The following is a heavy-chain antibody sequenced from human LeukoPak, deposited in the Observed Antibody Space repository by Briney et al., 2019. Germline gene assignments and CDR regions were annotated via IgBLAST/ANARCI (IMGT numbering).Heavy chain of an antibody. CDR1: GGSISSSSSY. J-gene: IGHJ4*02. V-gene: IGHV4-39*06. CDR3: AREGDGYNYIGY. D-gene: IGHD5-24*01. CDR2: IYYSGST. Sequence: SETLSLTCTVSGGSISSSSSYWGWIRQPPGKGLEWIGDIYYSGSTNYNPSLTSRVTISVDTAKNQFTLKLRSETAADTAVYYCAREGDGYNYIGYWGQGTLVTASS.